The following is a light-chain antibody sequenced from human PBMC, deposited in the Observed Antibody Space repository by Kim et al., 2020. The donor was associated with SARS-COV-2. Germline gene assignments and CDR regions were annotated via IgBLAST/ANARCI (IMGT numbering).Light chain of an antibody. CDR2: GAS. Sequence: EIVLTQSPGTLSLSPGERATLSCRASQSVTSSFLAWYQQKPGQAPRLLIYGASRRATGIPDRFSASGSGTDFSLTTSRLEPEDFSVYYCQQYGGGTPWTFGQGTKVEIK. CDR1: QSVTSSF. V-gene: IGKV3-20*01. J-gene: IGKJ1*01. CDR3: QQYGGGTPWT.